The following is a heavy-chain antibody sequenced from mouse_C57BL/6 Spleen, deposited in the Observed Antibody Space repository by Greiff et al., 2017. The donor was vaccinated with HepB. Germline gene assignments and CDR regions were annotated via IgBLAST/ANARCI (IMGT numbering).Heavy chain of an antibody. CDR3: AVDGYYDYAMDY. D-gene: IGHD2-3*01. Sequence: QVQLQQPGAELVRPGSSVKLSCKASGYTFTSYWMDWVKQRPGQGLEWIGNIYPSDSETHYNQKFKDKATLTVDKSSSTAYMQRSSLTSEDSAVYYCAVDGYYDYAMDYWGQGTSVTVSS. CDR1: GYTFTSYW. V-gene: IGHV1-61*01. CDR2: IYPSDSET. J-gene: IGHJ4*01.